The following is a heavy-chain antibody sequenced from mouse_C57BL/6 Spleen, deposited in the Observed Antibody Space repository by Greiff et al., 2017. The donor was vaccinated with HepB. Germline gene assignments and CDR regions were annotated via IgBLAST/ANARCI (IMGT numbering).Heavy chain of an antibody. J-gene: IGHJ1*03. CDR1: GYTFTSYW. D-gene: IGHD1-1*01. V-gene: IGHV1-64*01. CDR3: ARGITTVLPTGYFDV. Sequence: QVQLQQPGAELVKPGASVKLSCKASGYTFTSYWMHWVKQRPGQGLEWIGMIHPNSGSTNYNEKFKSKATLTVDKSSSTAYMQLSSLTSEDSAVYYCARGITTVLPTGYFDVWGTGTTVTVSS. CDR2: IHPNSGST.